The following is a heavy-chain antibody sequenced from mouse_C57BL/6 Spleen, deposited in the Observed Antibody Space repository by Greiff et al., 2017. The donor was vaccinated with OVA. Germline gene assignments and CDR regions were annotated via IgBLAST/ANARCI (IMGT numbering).Heavy chain of an antibody. CDR1: GYAFSSYW. D-gene: IGHD1-1*01. J-gene: IGHJ4*01. CDR3: ARGEDYYGSSYGAMDY. Sequence: QVQLKESGAELVKPGASVKISCKASGYAFSSYWMNWVKQRPGKGLEWIGQIYPGDGDTNYNGKFKGKATLTADKSSSTAYMQLSSLTSEDSAVYFCARGEDYYGSSYGAMDYWGQGTSVTVSS. CDR2: IYPGDGDT. V-gene: IGHV1-80*01.